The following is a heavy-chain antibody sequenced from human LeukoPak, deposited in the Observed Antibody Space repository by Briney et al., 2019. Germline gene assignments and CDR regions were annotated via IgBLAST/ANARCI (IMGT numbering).Heavy chain of an antibody. CDR1: GFTFSTYA. V-gene: IGHV3-23*01. J-gene: IGHJ2*01. Sequence: GGSLRLSCTASGFTFSTYAMSWVRQAPGKGLEWVSGISGSDGRTFYTDSVKGRFTISRDNSKNTLYLQMNSLTAEDTAVYYCAKVRDRYFDLWGRGTLVTVTS. CDR2: ISGSDGRT. CDR3: AKVRDRYFDL.